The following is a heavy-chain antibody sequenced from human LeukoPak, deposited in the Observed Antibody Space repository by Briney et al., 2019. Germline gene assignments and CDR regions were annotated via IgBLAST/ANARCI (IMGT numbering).Heavy chain of an antibody. J-gene: IGHJ6*03. D-gene: IGHD3-10*01. CDR1: GYTFTSHF. CDR2: INPRGGST. V-gene: IGHV1-46*01. Sequence: ASVKVSCKASGYTFTSHFMHWVRQAPGQGLEWMGIINPRGGSTSYTQKFQGRVTTTRDTSTSTVYMELRSLRSDDTAVYYCARGGYYGSGSYYPHYYYYYMDVWGKGTTVTISS. CDR3: ARGGYYGSGSYYPHYYYYYMDV.